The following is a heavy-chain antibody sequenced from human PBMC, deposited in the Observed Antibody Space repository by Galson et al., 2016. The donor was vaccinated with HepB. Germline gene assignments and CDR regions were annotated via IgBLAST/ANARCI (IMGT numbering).Heavy chain of an antibody. CDR1: GFTFNRHA. CDR2: IRTSHITSGPST. D-gene: IGHD2-15*01. J-gene: IGHJ4*02. V-gene: IGHV3-23*01. Sequence: SLRLSCAASGFTFNRHAMSWVRQAPGKGLEWVSIIRTSHITSGPSTYYAGSAKGRFTITRDNSKNTVYLPMNRLTAADTAVYFCSKLYCGGGSCYPRPYYFDFWGQGILVTVSS. CDR3: SKLYCGGGSCYPRPYYFDF.